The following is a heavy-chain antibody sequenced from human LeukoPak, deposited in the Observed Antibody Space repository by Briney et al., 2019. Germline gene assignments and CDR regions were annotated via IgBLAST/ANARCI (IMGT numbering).Heavy chain of an antibody. CDR2: IYSGGST. CDR3: ARDPRSMVRGVISRYYYYGMDV. V-gene: IGHV3-66*01. D-gene: IGHD3-10*01. J-gene: IGHJ6*02. Sequence: GGSLRLSCAASGFTVSSNYMSWVRQAPGKGLEWVSVIYSGGSTYYADSVKGRFTISRDNSKNTLYLQMNSLRAEDTAVYYCARDPRSMVRGVISRYYYYGMDVWGQGTTVTVSS. CDR1: GFTVSSNY.